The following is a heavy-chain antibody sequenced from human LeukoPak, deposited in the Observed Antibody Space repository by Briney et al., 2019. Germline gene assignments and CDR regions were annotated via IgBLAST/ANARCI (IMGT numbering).Heavy chain of an antibody. V-gene: IGHV3-64D*06. CDR3: VNAPGREPYYFDY. J-gene: IGHJ4*02. CDR1: GFTFSSYA. CDR2: ISSNGGST. Sequence: GGSLRLSCSASGFTFSSYAMHWVRQAPGKGLEYVSAISSNGGSTYYADSVKGRFTISRDNSKNTLYLQMSSLRAEDTAVYYCVNAPGREPYYFDYWGQGTLVTVSS. D-gene: IGHD1-14*01.